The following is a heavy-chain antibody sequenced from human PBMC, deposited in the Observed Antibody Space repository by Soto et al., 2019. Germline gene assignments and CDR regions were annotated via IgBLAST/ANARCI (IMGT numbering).Heavy chain of an antibody. Sequence: GGSLRLSCAASGFTFSSYWMHWVRQAPGKGLVWVSRINSDGSSTSYADSVKGRFTISRDNAKNTLYLQMNSLRAEDTAVYYCAREDYDILTGVDPWGQGTLVTVSS. D-gene: IGHD3-9*01. V-gene: IGHV3-74*01. CDR2: INSDGSST. CDR3: AREDYDILTGVDP. CDR1: GFTFSSYW. J-gene: IGHJ5*02.